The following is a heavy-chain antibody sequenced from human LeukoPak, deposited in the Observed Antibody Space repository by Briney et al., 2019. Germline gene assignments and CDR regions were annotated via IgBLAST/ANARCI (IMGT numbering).Heavy chain of an antibody. J-gene: IGHJ6*02. V-gene: IGHV3-23*01. CDR3: AKSRVVVMTVNYYYGMDV. CDR1: GFTFSSYA. D-gene: IGHD3-22*01. Sequence: PGGSLRLSCAASGFTFSSYAMSWVRQAPGKGLEWVSAISGSGGSTYYADSVKGRFTISRDNSKNTLYLQMNSLRAEDTAVYYCAKSRVVVMTVNYYYGMDVWGQGTTVTVSS. CDR2: ISGSGGST.